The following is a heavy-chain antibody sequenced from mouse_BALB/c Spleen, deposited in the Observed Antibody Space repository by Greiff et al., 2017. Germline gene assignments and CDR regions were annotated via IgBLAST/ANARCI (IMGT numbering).Heavy chain of an antibody. CDR2: IDPENGDT. D-gene: IGHD1-2*01. CDR1: GFNIKGYY. V-gene: IGHV14-4*02. Sequence: EVQLQQSGAELVRSGASVKLSCTASGFNIKGYYMHWVKQRPEQGLEWIGWIDPENGDTEYAPKFQGKATMTADTSSNTAYLQLSSLTSEDTAVYYCTRITTDTFDYWGQGTTLTVSS. CDR3: TRITTDTFDY. J-gene: IGHJ2*01.